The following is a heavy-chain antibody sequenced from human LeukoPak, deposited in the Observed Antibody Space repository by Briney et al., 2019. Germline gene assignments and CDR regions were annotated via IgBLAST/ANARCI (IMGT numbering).Heavy chain of an antibody. CDR1: GYTFTGNY. CDR2: IKPNSGGT. J-gene: IGHJ5*02. CDR3: ARGDDILTGNRDWFDP. Sequence: ASVKVSCKASGYTFTGNYVHWVRQAPGQGLEWMGWIKPNSGGTNYARKFQGRVSMTRDTSISTGYLEMSRLRSDDTAVYYCARGDDILTGNRDWFDPWGQGTLVTVFS. V-gene: IGHV1-2*02. D-gene: IGHD3-9*01.